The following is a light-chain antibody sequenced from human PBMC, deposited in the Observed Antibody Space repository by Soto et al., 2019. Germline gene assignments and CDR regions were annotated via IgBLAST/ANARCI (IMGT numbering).Light chain of an antibody. Sequence: QLVLTQPPSVSGAPGQRVTISCTGSSSNIGAGYDVHWYQQFPGTAPKLLIYTNTNRPSGVPDRFSGSNSITSASLAITGLQAEDDADYYCQSYDSSLSDVVFGGGTKLTVL. CDR2: TNT. CDR3: QSYDSSLSDVV. V-gene: IGLV1-40*01. CDR1: SSNIGAGYD. J-gene: IGLJ2*01.